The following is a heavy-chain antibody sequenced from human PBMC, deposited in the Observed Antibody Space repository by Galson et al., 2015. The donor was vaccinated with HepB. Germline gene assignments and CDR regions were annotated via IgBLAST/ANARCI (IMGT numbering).Heavy chain of an antibody. D-gene: IGHD6-19*01. Sequence: SLRLSCAASGFTFSSYGMHWVRQAPGKGLEWVAVISYDGSNKYYADSVKGRFTISRDNSKNTLYLQMNSLRAEDTAVYYCAKDQGGIAVAALDYWGQGTLVTVSS. J-gene: IGHJ4*02. CDR1: GFTFSSYG. CDR2: ISYDGSNK. CDR3: AKDQGGIAVAALDY. V-gene: IGHV3-30*18.